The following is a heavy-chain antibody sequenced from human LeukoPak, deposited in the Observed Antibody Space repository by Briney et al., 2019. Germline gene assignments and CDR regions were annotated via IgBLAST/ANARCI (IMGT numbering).Heavy chain of an antibody. CDR1: GGTFSSYA. D-gene: IGHD6-19*01. CDR3: ARGHSSGWYSAFDI. CDR2: IIPIFGTA. Sequence: ASVKVSCKASGGTFSSYAISWVRQAPGQGLEWMGGIIPIFGTANYAQKFQGRVTITADKSTSTAYTELSSLRSEDTAVYYCARGHSSGWYSAFDIWGQGTMVTVSS. J-gene: IGHJ3*02. V-gene: IGHV1-69*06.